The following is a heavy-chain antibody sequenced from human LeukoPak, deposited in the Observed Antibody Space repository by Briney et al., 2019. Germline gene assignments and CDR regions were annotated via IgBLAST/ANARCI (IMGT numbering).Heavy chain of an antibody. J-gene: IGHJ4*02. D-gene: IGHD5-24*01. CDR3: ARGNGWLQPFDY. Sequence: SVKVCCKASGGTFSRYAISWVRQAPGQGLEWMGGIIPIFGTANYAQKFQGRVTITTDESTSTAYMELSSLRSEDTAVYYCARGNGWLQPFDYWGQGTLVTVSS. V-gene: IGHV1-69*05. CDR1: GGTFSRYA. CDR2: IIPIFGTA.